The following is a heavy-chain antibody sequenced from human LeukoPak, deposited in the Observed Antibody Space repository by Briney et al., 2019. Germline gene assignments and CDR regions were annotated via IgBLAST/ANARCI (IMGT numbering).Heavy chain of an antibody. CDR1: GYTVTGYY. J-gene: IGHJ4*02. D-gene: IGHD3-9*01. CDR3: ATHDTLTGYPTGY. Sequence: ASVKVSCTASGYTVTGYYMHWVRQAPGQGLEWLGWINPNSGGTNYAQKFQGRVTMTRDTSISTAYMELSRLRSDDTAVYYCATHDTLTGYPTGYWGQGTLVTVSS. V-gene: IGHV1-2*02. CDR2: INPNSGGT.